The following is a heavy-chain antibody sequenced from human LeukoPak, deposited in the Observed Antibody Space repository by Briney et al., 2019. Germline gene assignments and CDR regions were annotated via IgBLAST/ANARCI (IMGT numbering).Heavy chain of an antibody. V-gene: IGHV3-66*01. Sequence: PGGSLRLSCAASGFTASSNYMSWVRQAPGKGLEWVSVIYAGGSTHYADSVKGRFTISRDNSKNTLYLQMNSLTAEDTAVYYCARAVVGTSCYGYWGQGTLVTVSS. CDR3: ARAVVGTSCYGY. J-gene: IGHJ4*02. D-gene: IGHD2-2*01. CDR1: GFTASSNY. CDR2: IYAGGST.